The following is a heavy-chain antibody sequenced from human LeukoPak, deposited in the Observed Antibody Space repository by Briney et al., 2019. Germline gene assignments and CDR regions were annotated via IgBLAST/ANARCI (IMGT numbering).Heavy chain of an antibody. D-gene: IGHD3-10*01. Sequence: PGGSLRLSCAASGFTFSSYSMNWVRQAPGKGLEWVSSISSSSSYIYYADSVKGRFTISRDNAKNSLYLQMSSLRAEDTAVYYCARDRYYYGSGVPDAFDIWGQGTMVTVSS. V-gene: IGHV3-21*01. CDR1: GFTFSSYS. J-gene: IGHJ3*02. CDR3: ARDRYYYGSGVPDAFDI. CDR2: ISSSSSYI.